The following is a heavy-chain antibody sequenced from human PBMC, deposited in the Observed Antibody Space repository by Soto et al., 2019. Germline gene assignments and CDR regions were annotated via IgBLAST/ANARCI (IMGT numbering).Heavy chain of an antibody. V-gene: IGHV4-31*03. J-gene: IGHJ3*02. CDR1: GGSISSGGYY. CDR2: IYYSGST. Sequence: PSETLSLTCTVSGGSISSGGYYWSWIRQHPGKGLEWIGYIYYSGSTYYNPSLKSRVTISVDTSKNQFSLKLSSVTAADTAVYYCAASNYYDSSGYYFTSPASDAFDIWGQGTMVTVSS. CDR3: AASNYYDSSGYYFTSPASDAFDI. D-gene: IGHD3-22*01.